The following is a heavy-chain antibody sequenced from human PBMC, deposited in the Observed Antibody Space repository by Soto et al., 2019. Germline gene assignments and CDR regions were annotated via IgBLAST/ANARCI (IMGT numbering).Heavy chain of an antibody. V-gene: IGHV2-5*02. Sequence: SGPTLVTPTQSLTLTCTFSGSSLRTSGVGVGWIRQPPGKALEWLALIYWDDDKRYSPSLKSRLTITKDTSKNQVVLRMPNMDTVDIATYYCAHGYGYLCDSNGRVRLVTGAQGSLDNGSS. CDR2: IYWDDDK. D-gene: IGHD5-18*01. CDR3: AHGYGYLCDSNGRVRLVT. CDR1: GSSLRTSGVG. J-gene: IGHJ4*01.